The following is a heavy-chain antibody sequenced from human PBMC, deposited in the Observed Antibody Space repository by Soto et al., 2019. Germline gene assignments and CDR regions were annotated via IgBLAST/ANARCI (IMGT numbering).Heavy chain of an antibody. CDR2: INHSGST. Sequence: SETLSLTCTVSGGSISSYYWSWIRQPPGKGLEWIGEINHSGSTNYNPSLKSRVTISVDTSKNQFSLKLSSVTAADTAVYYCARGPMGKYWGQGTLVTVSS. J-gene: IGHJ4*02. CDR1: GGSISSYY. CDR3: ARGPMGKY. V-gene: IGHV4-34*01. D-gene: IGHD1-26*01.